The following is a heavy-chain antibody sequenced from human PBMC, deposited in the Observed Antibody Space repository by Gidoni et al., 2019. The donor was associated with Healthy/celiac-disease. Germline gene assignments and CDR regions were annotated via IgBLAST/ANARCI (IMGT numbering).Heavy chain of an antibody. V-gene: IGHV2-26*01. J-gene: IGHJ5*02. CDR2: IFSNDEK. Sequence: QVTLKESGPVLVKPTETLTLTCTVSGFSLSNARMGVSWIRQPPGKALEWLAHIFSNDEKSYSTSLKSRLTISKDTSKSQVVLTMTNMDPVDTATYYCARISLLCSSTSCYLGDPYWFDPWGQGTLVTVSS. CDR3: ARISLLCSSTSCYLGDPYWFDP. D-gene: IGHD2-2*01. CDR1: GFSLSNARMG.